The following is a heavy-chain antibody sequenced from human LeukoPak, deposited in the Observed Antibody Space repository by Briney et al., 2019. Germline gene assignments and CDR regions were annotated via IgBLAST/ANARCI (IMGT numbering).Heavy chain of an antibody. CDR2: FDPEDGET. CDR3: ATMGVVVATPLFRWYNWSDP. Sequence: ASVKVSCKVSEDTLTELSMHWVRQAPGKGLEWMGGFDPEDGETIYAQKFQGRVTMTEDTSTDTAYMELSSLRSEDTAVYYCATMGVVVATPLFRWYNWSDPWGQGTLVTVSS. J-gene: IGHJ5*02. CDR1: EDTLTELS. V-gene: IGHV1-24*01. D-gene: IGHD2-15*01.